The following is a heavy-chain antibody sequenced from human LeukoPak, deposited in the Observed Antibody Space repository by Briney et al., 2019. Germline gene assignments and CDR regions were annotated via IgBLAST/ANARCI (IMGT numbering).Heavy chain of an antibody. V-gene: IGHV3-15*01. CDR2: IKSKTDGATT. CDR3: TTDQWFGELYWFDP. J-gene: IGHJ5*02. Sequence: GGSLRLSCAASGFTFSNAWMSWVRQAPGKGLEWVGRIKSKTDGATTDYAAPVKGRFTISRDDSKNTLYLQMNSLKTEDTALYYCTTDQWFGELYWFDPWGQGTLVTVSS. D-gene: IGHD3-10*01. CDR1: GFTFSNAW.